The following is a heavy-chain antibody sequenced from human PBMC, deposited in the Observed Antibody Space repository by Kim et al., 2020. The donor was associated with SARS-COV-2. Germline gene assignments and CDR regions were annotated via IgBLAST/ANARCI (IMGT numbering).Heavy chain of an antibody. CDR3: ARGPVTIFGVVIMKDFDY. Sequence: GGSLRLSCAASGFTFSSYWMHWVRQAPGKGLVWVSRINSDGSSTSYADSVKGRFTISRDNAKNTLYLQMNSLRAEDTAVYYCARGPVTIFGVVIMKDFDYWGQGTLVTVSS. D-gene: IGHD3-3*01. V-gene: IGHV3-74*01. CDR2: INSDGSST. J-gene: IGHJ4*02. CDR1: GFTFSSYW.